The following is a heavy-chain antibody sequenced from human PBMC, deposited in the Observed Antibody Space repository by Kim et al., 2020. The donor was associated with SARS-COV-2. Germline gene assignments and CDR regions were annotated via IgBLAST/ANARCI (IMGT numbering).Heavy chain of an antibody. CDR2: IYPGDSDT. CDR1: GYSFTSYW. Sequence: GESLKISCKGSGYSFTSYWIGWVRQMPGRGLEWMGIIYPGDSDTRYSPSFQGQVTISADKSISTAYLQWSSLKASDTAMYYCARRLRYFDWLLVGGDAFDIGGRGKMVTVFS. V-gene: IGHV5-51*01. D-gene: IGHD3-9*01. J-gene: IGHJ3*02. CDR3: ARRLRYFDWLLVGGDAFDI.